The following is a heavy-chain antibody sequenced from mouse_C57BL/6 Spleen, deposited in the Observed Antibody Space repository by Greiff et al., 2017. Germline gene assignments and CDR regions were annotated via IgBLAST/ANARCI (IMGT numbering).Heavy chain of an antibody. CDR2: IHPNSGST. V-gene: IGHV1-64*01. CDR1: GYTFTSYW. D-gene: IGHD1-1*01. CDR3: ARFGYGSSGDVDY. J-gene: IGHJ4*01. Sequence: QVQLQQPGAELVKPGASVKLSCKASGYTFTSYWMHWVKQRPGQGLEWIGMIHPNSGSTNYNEKFKSKATLTVDKSSSTAYMQLSSLTSEDSAVYYCARFGYGSSGDVDYWGQGTSVTVSS.